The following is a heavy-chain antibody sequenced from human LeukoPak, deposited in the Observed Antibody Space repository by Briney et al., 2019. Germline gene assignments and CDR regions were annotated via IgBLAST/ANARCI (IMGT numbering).Heavy chain of an antibody. Sequence: PGGSLRLSCAASGFTFSSYEMNWVRQAPGKGLEWVSYISGSGSTIYYADSVKGRFTISRDNAKNSLYLQMNSLRAEDTAVYYCALRRSMYCSGGSCYSGYYGMDVWGKGTTVTVSS. CDR2: ISGSGSTI. J-gene: IGHJ6*04. CDR3: ALRRSMYCSGGSCYSGYYGMDV. V-gene: IGHV3-48*03. D-gene: IGHD2-15*01. CDR1: GFTFSSYE.